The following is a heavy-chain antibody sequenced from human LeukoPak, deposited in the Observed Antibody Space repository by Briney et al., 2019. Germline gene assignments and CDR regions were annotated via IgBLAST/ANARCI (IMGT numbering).Heavy chain of an antibody. CDR1: GFTFSTFA. J-gene: IGHJ4*02. V-gene: IGHV3-23*01. D-gene: IGHD5-18*01. Sequence: GGSLRLSCAASGFTFSTFAMIWVRQPPGKGMEWVSSIFPSGGEIHYADSVRGRFTISRDNSKSILSLQMNSLRAEDTAIYYCATYRQVLLPFESWGQGTLVTVSS. CDR3: ATYRQVLLPFES. CDR2: IFPSGGEI.